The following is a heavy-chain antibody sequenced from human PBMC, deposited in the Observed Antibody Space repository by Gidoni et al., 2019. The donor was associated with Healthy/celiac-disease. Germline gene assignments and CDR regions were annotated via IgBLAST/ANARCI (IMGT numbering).Heavy chain of an antibody. CDR2: ISGSGGST. CDR3: AKDPPSSILSGATDAFDI. D-gene: IGHD3-9*01. V-gene: IGHV3-23*01. J-gene: IGHJ3*02. Sequence: EVQLLESGGGLVQPGGSLRLSCAASGFTFSSYAMSWVRQAPGKGLEWVSAISGSGGSTYYADSVKGRFTISRDNSKNTLYLQMNSLRAEDTAVYYCAKDPPSSILSGATDAFDIWGQGTMVTVSS. CDR1: GFTFSSYA.